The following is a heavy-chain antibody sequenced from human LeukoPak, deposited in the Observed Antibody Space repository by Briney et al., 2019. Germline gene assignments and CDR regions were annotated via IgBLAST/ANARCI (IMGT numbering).Heavy chain of an antibody. CDR3: ARGQLDYYYYMDV. V-gene: IGHV3-13*01. CDR1: GFTFSSYS. Sequence: GGSLRLSCAASGFTFSSYSMNWVRQAPGKGLEWVSAIGTAGDTYYPGSVKGRFTISRENAKNSLYLQMNSLRAGDTAVYFCARGQLDYYYYMDVWGKGTTVTVSS. CDR2: IGTAGDT. D-gene: IGHD6-13*01. J-gene: IGHJ6*03.